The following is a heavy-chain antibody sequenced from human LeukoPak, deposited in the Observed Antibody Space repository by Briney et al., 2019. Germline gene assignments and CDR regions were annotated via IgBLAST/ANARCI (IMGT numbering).Heavy chain of an antibody. CDR1: GGSISSYY. D-gene: IGHD3-3*01. CDR2: IYYSGST. CDR3: ARSYYDFWSGYFGY. Sequence: SETLSLTCTVSGGSISSYYWSWIRQPPGKGLEWIGYIYYSGSTNYNPSLKSRVTISVDTSKNQFSLKLSSVTVADTAVYYCARSYYDFWSGYFGYWGQGTLVTVSS. V-gene: IGHV4-59*01. J-gene: IGHJ4*02.